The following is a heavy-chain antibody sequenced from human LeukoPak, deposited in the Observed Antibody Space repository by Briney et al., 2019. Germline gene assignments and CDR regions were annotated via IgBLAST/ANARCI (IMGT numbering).Heavy chain of an antibody. Sequence: PGGSLRLSCAASGFTFDDYGMSWVRQAPGKGLEWVSGINWNGGSTGYADSVKGRFTISRDNAKNSPYLQMNSLRAEDTAVYYCARGKGVEQQRMYYFDYWGQGTLVTVSS. J-gene: IGHJ4*02. CDR3: ARGKGVEQQRMYYFDY. V-gene: IGHV3-20*04. CDR2: INWNGGST. CDR1: GFTFDDYG. D-gene: IGHD6-13*01.